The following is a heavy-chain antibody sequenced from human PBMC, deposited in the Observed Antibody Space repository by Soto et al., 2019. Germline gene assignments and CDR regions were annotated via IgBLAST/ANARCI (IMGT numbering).Heavy chain of an antibody. D-gene: IGHD2-8*01. J-gene: IGHJ4*02. CDR1: GYTFTSYG. V-gene: IGHV1-18*01. Sequence: ASVKVSCKASGYTFTSYGISWVRQAPGQGLEWMGWISAYNGNTDYAQKLQGRVTMTTDTSTSTAYMELRSLRSDDTAVYYCARGDIVLMVYAPFEYWGQGTLVTVSS. CDR2: ISAYNGNT. CDR3: ARGDIVLMVYAPFEY.